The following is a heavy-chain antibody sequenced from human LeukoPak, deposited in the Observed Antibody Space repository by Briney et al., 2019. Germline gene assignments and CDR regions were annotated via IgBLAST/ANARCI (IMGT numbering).Heavy chain of an antibody. CDR1: GFTFSSYS. J-gene: IGHJ6*03. CDR3: ASLPGAPVYYYYYMDV. CDR2: ISSSSSTI. Sequence: GGSLRLSCAASGFTFSSYSMNWVRQAPGKGLEWVSYISSSSSTIYYADSVKGRFTISRDNAKNSLYLQMNSLRAEDTAVYYCASLPGAPVYYYYYMDVWGKGTTVAVSS. D-gene: IGHD3-10*01. V-gene: IGHV3-48*01.